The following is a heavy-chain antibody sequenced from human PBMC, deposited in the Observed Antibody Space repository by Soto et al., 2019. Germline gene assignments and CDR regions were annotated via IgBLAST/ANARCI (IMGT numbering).Heavy chain of an antibody. CDR1: GFTFSSYA. D-gene: IGHD3-3*01. J-gene: IGHJ6*03. CDR2: ISGSGGST. V-gene: IGHV3-23*01. Sequence: EVQLLESGGGLVQPGGSLRLSCASSGFTFSSYAMSWVRQAPGKGLEWVSAISGSGGSTYYADSVKGRFTISRDNSKNTLHLQMNSLRAEDTAVYYCAKASRFLEWLGNYYYYYYMDVWGKGTTVTVSS. CDR3: AKASRFLEWLGNYYYYYYMDV.